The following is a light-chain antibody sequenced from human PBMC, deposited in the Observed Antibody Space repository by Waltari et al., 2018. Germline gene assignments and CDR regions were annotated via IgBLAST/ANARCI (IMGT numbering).Light chain of an antibody. CDR1: QSVLYSSNNKNY. CDR3: LQTYGPPYT. J-gene: IGKJ2*01. CDR2: WAS. V-gene: IGKV4-1*01. Sequence: DIVMTQSPDSLGVSLGERATIHCKSSQSVLYSSNNKNYLSWYQQKPGQTPKMIMYWASTREAGVPGRFSGIGSGTDFALTISSLQAEDVAVYYCLQTYGPPYTFGQGTNLEI.